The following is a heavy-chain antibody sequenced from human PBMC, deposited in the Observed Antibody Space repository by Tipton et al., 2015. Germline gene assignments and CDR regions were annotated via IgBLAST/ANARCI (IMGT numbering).Heavy chain of an antibody. CDR1: GGSVSSGSYY. Sequence: TLSLTCTVSGGSVSSGSYYWSWIRQPLGKGLEWIGYISYSETSHYNPSLKSRVTISIDTSKNQFSLKLTSVTAADTAVYYCARDLEHGMDVWGQGTTVTVSS. V-gene: IGHV4-61*01. J-gene: IGHJ6*02. CDR3: ARDLEHGMDV. D-gene: IGHD5-24*01. CDR2: ISYSETS.